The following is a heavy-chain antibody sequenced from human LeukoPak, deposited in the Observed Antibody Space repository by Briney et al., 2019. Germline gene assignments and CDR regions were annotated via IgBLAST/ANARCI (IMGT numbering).Heavy chain of an antibody. Sequence: GGSLRLSCAASGFTFSSYAMSWVRQAPGKGLEWVSAISGSGGSTYYADSVKGRFTISRDNSKNTLYLQMNSLRAEDTAVYYCARVVKEIQLWSRFDYWGQGTLVTVSS. J-gene: IGHJ4*02. CDR2: ISGSGGST. CDR1: GFTFSSYA. V-gene: IGHV3-23*01. D-gene: IGHD5-18*01. CDR3: ARVVKEIQLWSRFDY.